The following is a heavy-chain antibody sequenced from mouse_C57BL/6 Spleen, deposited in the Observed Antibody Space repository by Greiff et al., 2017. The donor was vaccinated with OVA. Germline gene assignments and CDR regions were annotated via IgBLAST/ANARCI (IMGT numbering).Heavy chain of an antibody. J-gene: IGHJ2*01. D-gene: IGHD2-2*01. CDR2: INPSTGGT. V-gene: IGHV1-42*01. Sequence: VQLQQSGPELVKPGASVKISCKASGYSFTGYYMNWVKQSPEKSLEWIGEINPSTGGTTYNQKFKAKATLTVDKSSSTAYMQLNSLTSEDSAVYYCARRRTGSYYFDYWGQGTTLTVSS. CDR3: ARRRTGSYYFDY. CDR1: GYSFTGYY.